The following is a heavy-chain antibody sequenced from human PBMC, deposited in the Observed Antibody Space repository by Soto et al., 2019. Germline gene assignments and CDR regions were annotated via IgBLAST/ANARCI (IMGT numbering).Heavy chain of an antibody. Sequence: QVQLQQWGAGLLKPSETLSLTCAVYGGSFSGYYWSWIRQPPGKGLEWIGEINHSGSTNYNPSLKSRVTITVDTSKNKFSRKLSSVTAADTAVYYCARALNLNKLERQRYFDLWGRGTLVTVSS. CDR1: GGSFSGYY. V-gene: IGHV4-34*01. D-gene: IGHD1-1*01. CDR3: ARALNLNKLERQRYFDL. J-gene: IGHJ2*01. CDR2: INHSGST.